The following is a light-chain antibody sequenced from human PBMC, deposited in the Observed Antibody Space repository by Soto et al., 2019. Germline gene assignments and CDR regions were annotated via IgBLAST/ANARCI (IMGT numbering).Light chain of an antibody. CDR3: QQRSGWPVLFT. CDR2: DTS. CDR1: QSFSSY. Sequence: EIVLTQSPATLSLSPGERATLSCRASQSFSSYLAWYQQKPGQAPRLLIYDTSNRATGIPARFSGSGSGTDFTLTISSLEPEDFAVYYCQQRSGWPVLFTFGPGTKVDIK. J-gene: IGKJ3*01. V-gene: IGKV3-11*01.